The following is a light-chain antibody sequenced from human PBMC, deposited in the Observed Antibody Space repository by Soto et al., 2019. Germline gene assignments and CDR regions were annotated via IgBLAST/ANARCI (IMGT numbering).Light chain of an antibody. CDR2: TAS. J-gene: IGKJ5*01. V-gene: IGKV1-39*01. CDR3: QQSDSSPIT. CDR1: QSISSH. Sequence: DIRMTQPPSSLSASVGDTVTITCRASQSISSHLNWYQQKPGKAPNLLMYTASNLQSGVPSRFSGSGSGTDFTLTISSLQPEDFATYFCQQSDSSPITFAQGTRLEIK.